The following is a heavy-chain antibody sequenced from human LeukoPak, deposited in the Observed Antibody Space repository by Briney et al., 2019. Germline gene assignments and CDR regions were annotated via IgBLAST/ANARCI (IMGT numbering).Heavy chain of an antibody. CDR2: IRNDGRNK. Sequence: GGSLRLSCAASGFTFRGHGIHWVRQAPGKGLEWVSFIRNDGRNKFYADSVKGRFTISRDNSRNTLYPQMDSLRPEDTAVYYCARANDYGDYGGWDSWGQGTLVTVSS. CDR1: GFTFRGHG. J-gene: IGHJ4*02. D-gene: IGHD4-17*01. V-gene: IGHV3-30*02. CDR3: ARANDYGDYGGWDS.